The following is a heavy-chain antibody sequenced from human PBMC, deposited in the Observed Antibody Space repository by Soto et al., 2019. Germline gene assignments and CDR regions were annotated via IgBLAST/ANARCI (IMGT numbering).Heavy chain of an antibody. CDR3: AREVRGGFTGIFDQ. J-gene: IGHJ4*02. CDR1: GDSISDYFY. V-gene: IGHV4-4*07. CDR2: IYTDGTT. Sequence: QVQLQGSGPGQVKPSETLSLTYTVSGDSISDYFYWSWIRQPAGKGLEWIGRIYTDGTTNYNPSRKSRVTLSLDKSKNQFSLRLSSVTAADTAVYYFAREVRGGFTGIFDQWGRGSRVTVSS. D-gene: IGHD2-15*01.